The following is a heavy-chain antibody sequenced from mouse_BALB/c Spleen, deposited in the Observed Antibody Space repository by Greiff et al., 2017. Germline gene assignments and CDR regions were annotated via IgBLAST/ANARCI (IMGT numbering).Heavy chain of an antibody. CDR1: GYAFSSYW. J-gene: IGHJ3*01. D-gene: IGHD3-3*01. V-gene: IGHV1-80*01. CDR2: IYPGGGYT. Sequence: QVQLQQSGAELVRPGSSVKISCKASGYAFSSYWMNWVKQRPGQGLEWIGQIYPGGGYTNYNEKFKGKATLTADKSSSTAYMQLSSLTSENSAVYCCARGTATGFAYWGQGTLVTVSA. CDR3: ARGTATGFAY.